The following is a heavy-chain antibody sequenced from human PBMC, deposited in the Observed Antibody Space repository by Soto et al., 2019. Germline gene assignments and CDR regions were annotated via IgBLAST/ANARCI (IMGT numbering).Heavy chain of an antibody. CDR1: GFTFSSYS. Sequence: QPGGSLRLSCADSGFTFSSYSMSWVRQAPGKGLEWVSGFRSGGDDDTTYYADSMRGRFTISRDNSKNTLFLQMNSLRAEDTAIYYCAKKVNSGSGSQFFDYWGQGTLVTVSS. V-gene: IGHV3-23*01. J-gene: IGHJ4*02. CDR2: FRSGGDDDTT. D-gene: IGHD3-10*01. CDR3: AKKVNSGSGSQFFDY.